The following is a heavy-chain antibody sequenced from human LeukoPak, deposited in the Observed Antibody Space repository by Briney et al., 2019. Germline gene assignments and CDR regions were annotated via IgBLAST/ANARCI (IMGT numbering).Heavy chain of an antibody. CDR2: ISSSSGYI. V-gene: IGHV3-21*01. Sequence: PGGSLRLSCAASGFTFSSYSMNWVRQAPGKGLEWVSSISSSSGYIYYADSVKGRFTVSRDNANNSLYLQMNSLRAEDTAVYYCAKGKVTIFGAVIIRPNWFDPWGQGTLVTVSS. CDR3: AKGKVTIFGAVIIRPNWFDP. CDR1: GFTFSSYS. D-gene: IGHD3-3*01. J-gene: IGHJ5*02.